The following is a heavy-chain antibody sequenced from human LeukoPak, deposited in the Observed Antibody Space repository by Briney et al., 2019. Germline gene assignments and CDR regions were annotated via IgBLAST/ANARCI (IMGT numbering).Heavy chain of an antibody. CDR1: GYTFTSYD. Sequence: ASVKVSCKASGYTFTSYDINWVRQATGQGLEWMGWMNPNSGNTGYAQKFQGRVTMTRNTSISTAYMELSSLRSEDTAVYYCARDGIAAAYYYYYGMDVWGQGTTVTVSS. D-gene: IGHD6-13*01. J-gene: IGHJ6*02. V-gene: IGHV1-8*01. CDR3: ARDGIAAAYYYYYGMDV. CDR2: MNPNSGNT.